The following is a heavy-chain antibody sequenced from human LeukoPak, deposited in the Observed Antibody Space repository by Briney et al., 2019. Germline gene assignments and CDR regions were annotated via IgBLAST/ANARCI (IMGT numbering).Heavy chain of an antibody. Sequence: KGLEWVSGISGSGGGPYYSDSVKGRFTISRDNSKNTLYLQMNSLRADDTAVFYFARKRAYEVSVSAFLLKISSW. CDR2: ISGSGGGP. D-gene: IGHD3-16*02. CDR3: ARKRAYEVSVSAFLLKISS. J-gene: IGHJ5*01. V-gene: IGHV3-23*01.